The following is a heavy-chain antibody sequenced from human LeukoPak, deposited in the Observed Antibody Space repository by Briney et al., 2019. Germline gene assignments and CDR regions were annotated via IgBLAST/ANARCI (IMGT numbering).Heavy chain of an antibody. CDR1: GGSISSYY. V-gene: IGHV4-59*01. CDR2: VYNIGTT. Sequence: SETLSLTCTVSGGSISSYYWSWIRQPPGRGLEWIGYVYNIGTTNYNPSLKSRVTISVDTSKNQFSLKLSSVTAADTAVYYCASSIAVARFDYWGQGTLVTVSS. D-gene: IGHD6-19*01. J-gene: IGHJ4*02. CDR3: ASSIAVARFDY.